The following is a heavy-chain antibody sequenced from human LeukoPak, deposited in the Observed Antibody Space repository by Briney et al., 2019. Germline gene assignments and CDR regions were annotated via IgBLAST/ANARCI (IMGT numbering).Heavy chain of an antibody. CDR3: AKTPLRWLNWFDP. CDR2: IRYDGSNK. J-gene: IGHJ5*02. Sequence: PGGSLRLSCAASGFTFSSYGMHWLRQAPGKGLEWVAFIRYDGSNKYYADSVKGRFTISRDNSKNTLYLQMNSLRAEDTAVYYCAKTPLRWLNWFDPWGQGTLVTVSS. D-gene: IGHD4-23*01. V-gene: IGHV3-30*02. CDR1: GFTFSSYG.